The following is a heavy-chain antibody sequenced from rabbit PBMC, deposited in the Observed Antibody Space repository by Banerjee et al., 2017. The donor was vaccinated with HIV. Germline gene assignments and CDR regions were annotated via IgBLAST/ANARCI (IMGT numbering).Heavy chain of an antibody. J-gene: IGHJ4*01. D-gene: IGHD2-1*01. CDR3: VSYDDYGDRNL. CDR2: IDPVFRST. Sequence: QEQLVEYGGDLVQPEGSLTLTCKASGFDFSSYGVSWVRQAPGKGLEWIGYIDPVFRSTYYASWVNGRFTISSHNAQNTLYLQLNSLTAADTATYFCVSYDDYGDRNLWGQGTLVTVS. V-gene: IGHV1S47*01. CDR1: GFDFSSYG.